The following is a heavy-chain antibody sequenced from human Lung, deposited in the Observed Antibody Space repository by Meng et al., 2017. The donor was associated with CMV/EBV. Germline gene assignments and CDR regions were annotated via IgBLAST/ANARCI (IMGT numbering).Heavy chain of an antibody. CDR1: GGTFNIYA. J-gene: IGHJ4*02. D-gene: IGHD1-7*01. Sequence: SXXVSXKASGGTFNIYAVSWVRQAPGQGLEWVGGIIPIFGTPNYPQKFQGRVTISTDESTRTAYMALSSLTSEDTAVYYCARDRGGRSNWDYYFYYWGQGTLVTVSS. V-gene: IGHV1-69*05. CDR2: IIPIFGTP. CDR3: ARDRGGRSNWDYYFYY.